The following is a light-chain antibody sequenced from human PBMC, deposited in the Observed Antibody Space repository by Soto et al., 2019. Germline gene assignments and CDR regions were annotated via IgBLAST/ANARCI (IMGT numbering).Light chain of an antibody. V-gene: IGKV3-20*01. CDR3: QQYGTSALT. CDR1: QSIRSSH. Sequence: EIVLTQSPGTLSLSPGERATLSCRASQSIRSSHLAWHQQKPGQAPRLVIYDASSRAAGIPDRFSGSGSGTDFTLIISRLEPEDSAVYYCQQYGTSALTFGGGTTGDIK. J-gene: IGKJ4*01. CDR2: DAS.